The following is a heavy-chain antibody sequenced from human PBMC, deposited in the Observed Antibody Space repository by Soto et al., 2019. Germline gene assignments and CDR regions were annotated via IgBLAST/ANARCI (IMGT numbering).Heavy chain of an antibody. CDR2: IYTGGST. CDR1: GFTVSSNY. Sequence: QPGGSLRLSCAASGFTVSSNYMSWVRQAPGKGLDWVSVIYTGGSTYYADSVKGRFIISRDNSKNTLYLQMNSLRVEDTAVYYCTRGAYFDSWGQGILVTVSS. J-gene: IGHJ4*02. CDR3: TRGAYFDS. V-gene: IGHV3-66*01.